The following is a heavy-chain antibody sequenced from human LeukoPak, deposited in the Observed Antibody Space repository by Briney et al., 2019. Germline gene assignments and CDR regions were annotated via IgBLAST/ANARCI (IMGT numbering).Heavy chain of an antibody. Sequence: PSQTLCLTCAVYGGSFSRYYWRWIRHPPGKGREWIRENNHSGSTNYNPSLKSRVTISVDTSKNQFSLKLSSVTAADTAVYYCAREGRDGYNSFDYWGQGTLVTVSS. CDR2: NNHSGST. CDR1: GGSFSRYY. D-gene: IGHD5-24*01. CDR3: AREGRDGYNSFDY. J-gene: IGHJ4*02. V-gene: IGHV4-34*01.